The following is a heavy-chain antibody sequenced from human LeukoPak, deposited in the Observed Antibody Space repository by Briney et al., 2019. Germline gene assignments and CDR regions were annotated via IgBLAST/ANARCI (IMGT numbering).Heavy chain of an antibody. CDR3: AKERDTAMVTIDY. D-gene: IGHD5-18*01. CDR2: VLYDGSNK. CDR1: GFTFTRYT. Sequence: PGRSLRLSCAASGFTFTRYTMHWVRQAPGKGLEWVAVVLYDGSNKYYADSVKGRFTISRDNSKNTLYLQMNSLRAEDTAVYYCAKERDTAMVTIDYWGQGTLVTVSS. J-gene: IGHJ4*02. V-gene: IGHV3-30*04.